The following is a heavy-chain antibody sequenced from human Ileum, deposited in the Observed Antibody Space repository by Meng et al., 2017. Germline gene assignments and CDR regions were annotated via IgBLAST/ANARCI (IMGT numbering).Heavy chain of an antibody. V-gene: IGHV4-31*03. CDR1: GGSISSGGYY. CDR3: AREPPAAAGTGADY. CDR2: IYYSGTT. J-gene: IGHJ4*02. D-gene: IGHD6-13*01. Sequence: QVKLQESGPGLVKPSQTLYLTCPVSGGSISSGGYYWSWIRQHPGKGLEWIGYIYYSGTTYYNPSLKSRVTISVDTSKNQFSLKLSSVTAADTAVYYCAREPPAAAGTGADYWGQGTLVTVSS.